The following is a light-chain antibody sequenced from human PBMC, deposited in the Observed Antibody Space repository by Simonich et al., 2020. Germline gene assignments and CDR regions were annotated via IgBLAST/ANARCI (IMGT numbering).Light chain of an antibody. J-gene: IGKJ2*01. Sequence: EIVLTQSPGTLSLSPGERATLSCRASQSVSSSYLAWYQQKPGQAPRLLIYGASSRATGIPDRLRGSGSGTDFTLTISRLEPEEFAVYYCQQYGSSPYTFGQGTKLEIK. CDR2: GAS. CDR3: QQYGSSPYT. CDR1: QSVSSSY. V-gene: IGKV3-20*01.